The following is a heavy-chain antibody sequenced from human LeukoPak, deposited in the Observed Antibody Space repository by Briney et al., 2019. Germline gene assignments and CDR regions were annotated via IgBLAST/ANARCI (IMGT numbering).Heavy chain of an antibody. D-gene: IGHD4-11*01. V-gene: IGHV4-59*08. CDR2: IYYRRNT. Sequence: PSETLSLTCTVSGGSISSYYCSWIRQPPGKGLEWIGYIYYRRNTNYNPSLKSRVTISVDTSKNQFSLKLSSVTAADTAVYYCARHGLHYASSFDQWGQGTLVTVSS. CDR1: GGSISSYY. J-gene: IGHJ4*02. CDR3: ARHGLHYASSFDQ.